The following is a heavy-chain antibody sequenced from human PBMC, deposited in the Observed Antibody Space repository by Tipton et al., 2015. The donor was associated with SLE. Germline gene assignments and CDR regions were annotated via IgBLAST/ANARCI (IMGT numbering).Heavy chain of an antibody. V-gene: IGHV3-48*03. J-gene: IGHJ3*02. CDR1: GFTFSSYE. D-gene: IGHD2-15*01. CDR3: AKEMGSSYAFDI. CDR2: ISSSGSTI. Sequence: SLRLSCAASGFTFSSYEMNWVRQAPGKGLEWVSYISSSGSTIYYADSVKGRFTISRDNSKNTLYLQMNSLRAEDTAVYYCAKEMGSSYAFDIWGQGTMVTGSS.